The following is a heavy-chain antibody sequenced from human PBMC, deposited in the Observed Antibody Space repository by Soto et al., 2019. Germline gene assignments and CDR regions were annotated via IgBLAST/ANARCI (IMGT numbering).Heavy chain of an antibody. V-gene: IGHV1-69*13. Sequence: SVKVSCKTSGGTFRSYAMNWVRQAPGQGLEWMGGIIPILRTPNNAEKFHGRVTITADESTSAAYMELGSLRSEDTAVYYFALYFDFWWGNPAFHYCGQAALLTV. J-gene: IGHJ4*02. CDR1: GGTFRSYA. D-gene: IGHD3-3*01. CDR2: IIPILRTP. CDR3: ALYFDFWWGNPAFHY.